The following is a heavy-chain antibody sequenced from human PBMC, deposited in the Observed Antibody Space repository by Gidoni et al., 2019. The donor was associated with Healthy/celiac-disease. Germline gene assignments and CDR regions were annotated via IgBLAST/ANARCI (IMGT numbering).Heavy chain of an antibody. D-gene: IGHD5-18*01. CDR1: GGHFRSYA. Sequence: QVPLVQSGAAVKKPGSSIKVSCQASGGHFRSYAISWVRQAHGQGLEWMGGIIPIFGTANYAQKFQGRVTITADESTSTAYMELSSLRSEDTAVYYCARDSSGTGYSYGFYFDYWGQGTLVTVSS. CDR3: ARDSSGTGYSYGFYFDY. V-gene: IGHV1-69*01. J-gene: IGHJ4*02. CDR2: IIPIFGTA.